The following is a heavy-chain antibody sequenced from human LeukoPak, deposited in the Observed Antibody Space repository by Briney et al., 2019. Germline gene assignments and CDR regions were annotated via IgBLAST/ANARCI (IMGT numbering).Heavy chain of an antibody. V-gene: IGHV1-69*01. J-gene: IGHJ4*02. Sequence: SVKVSCKASGGTFSSYAISWVRQAPGQGLEWMGGIIPIFCTANYAQKFQGRVTITADESTSTAYMELSSLRSEDTAVYYCARREDGYNYNYFDYWGQGTLVTVSS. D-gene: IGHD5-24*01. CDR2: IIPIFCTA. CDR3: ARREDGYNYNYFDY. CDR1: GGTFSSYA.